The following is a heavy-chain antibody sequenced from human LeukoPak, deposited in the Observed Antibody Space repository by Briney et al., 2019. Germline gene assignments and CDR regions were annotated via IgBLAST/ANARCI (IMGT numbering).Heavy chain of an antibody. D-gene: IGHD3-3*01. V-gene: IGHV1-2*02. J-gene: IGHJ4*02. CDR1: GYTFTGYY. Sequence: ASVKVSCKASGYTFTGYYMHWVRQAPGQGLEWMGWINPNSGGTKYAQKFQGRVTMTRDTSISTTYMELSRLTSDDTAVYYCASHHDFWSGYYGGDYWGQGTLVTVSS. CDR3: ASHHDFWSGYYGGDY. CDR2: INPNSGGT.